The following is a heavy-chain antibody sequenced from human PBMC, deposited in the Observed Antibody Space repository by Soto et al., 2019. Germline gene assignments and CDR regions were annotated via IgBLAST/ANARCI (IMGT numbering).Heavy chain of an antibody. D-gene: IGHD2-8*02. Sequence: QVQLVQSGAEVKKPGSSVKVSCKASGGTFSRYTFTWVRQAPGQGLEWMGRIIPILDIPNYAQNFQGRGTITADKSTSTAYMDLSSLTSDDTAGYYCGSHFTGVLVLGTSPPGGDNYGWDVWGQGTTVTVSS. CDR1: GGTFSRYT. V-gene: IGHV1-69*02. CDR2: IIPILDIP. J-gene: IGHJ6*02. CDR3: GSHFTGVLVLGTSPPGGDNYGWDV.